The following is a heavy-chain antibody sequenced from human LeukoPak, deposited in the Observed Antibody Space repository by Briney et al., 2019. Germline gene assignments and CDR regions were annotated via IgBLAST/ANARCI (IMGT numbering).Heavy chain of an antibody. V-gene: IGHV4/OR15-8*02. J-gene: IGHJ4*02. D-gene: IGHD1-26*01. Sequence: KPSETLSLTCGVSGGSISGTNWWSWVRQPPGQGLEWIGEISLAGQTNYNPSLNGRVTMSLDKSSNQLSLHLTSVTAADTATHCCSRESGPFCPFGYWGQGTLVIVSS. CDR2: ISLAGQT. CDR1: GGSISGTNW. CDR3: SRESGPFCPFGY.